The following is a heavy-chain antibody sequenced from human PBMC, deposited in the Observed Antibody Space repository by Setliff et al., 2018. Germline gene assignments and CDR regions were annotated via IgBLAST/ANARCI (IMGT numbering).Heavy chain of an antibody. J-gene: IGHJ4*02. CDR1: GGSVSSGSYY. D-gene: IGHD3-22*01. CDR3: AKEGYYDHFGYYHYYFDF. CDR2: IYTSGST. Sequence: KTSETLSLTCTVSGGSVSSGSYYWSWIRQPAGKGLEWIGRIYTSGSTNYNPSLKSRVAISVDTSENQFSLRLSSVTAADTAVYYCAKEGYYDHFGYYHYYFDFWGQGTLVTVSS. V-gene: IGHV4-61*02.